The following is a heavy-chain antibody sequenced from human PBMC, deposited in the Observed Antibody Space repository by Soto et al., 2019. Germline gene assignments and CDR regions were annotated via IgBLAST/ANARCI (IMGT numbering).Heavy chain of an antibody. Sequence: VGSLRLSCAASGFTFSDYYMSWIRQAPGKGLEWVSYISSSGSTIYYADSVKGRFTISRDNAKNSLYLQMNSLRAEDTAVYYCARDLSPYCSSTSCYRWFDPWGQGTLVTVSS. J-gene: IGHJ5*02. V-gene: IGHV3-11*01. CDR3: ARDLSPYCSSTSCYRWFDP. D-gene: IGHD2-2*01. CDR2: ISSSGSTI. CDR1: GFTFSDYY.